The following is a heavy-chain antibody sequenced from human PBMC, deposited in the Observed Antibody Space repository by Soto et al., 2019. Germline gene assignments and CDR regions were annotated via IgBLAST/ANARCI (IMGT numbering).Heavy chain of an antibody. D-gene: IGHD2-8*01. CDR1: GFLFSSST. CDR3: ARDLGEMYAI. Sequence: PGGSLRLSCRGSGFLFSSSTMTWVRQAPGKGLEWVSSISKTSSNIYYADSVKGRFTVSRDNAERSLFLHMNSLRAEDTAVYFCARDLGEMYAIWGQGTLVTVSS. V-gene: IGHV3-21*01. J-gene: IGHJ4*02. CDR2: ISKTSSNI.